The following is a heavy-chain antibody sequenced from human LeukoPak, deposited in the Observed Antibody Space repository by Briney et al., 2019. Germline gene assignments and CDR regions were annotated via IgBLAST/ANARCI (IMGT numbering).Heavy chain of an antibody. V-gene: IGHV3-74*01. Sequence: PRGSLRLSCAASGFTFSSYWMHWVRQAPGKGLVWVSRINSDGSSTSYADSVKGRFTISRDNAKNTLYLQMNSLRAEDTALYYCASLGYSKGYYYGMDVWGQGTTVTVSS. CDR3: ASLGYSKGYYYGMDV. J-gene: IGHJ6*02. CDR1: GFTFSSYW. D-gene: IGHD4-11*01. CDR2: INSDGSST.